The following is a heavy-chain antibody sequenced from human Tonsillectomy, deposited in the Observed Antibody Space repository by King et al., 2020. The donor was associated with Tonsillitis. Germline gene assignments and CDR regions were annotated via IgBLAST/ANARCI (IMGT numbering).Heavy chain of an antibody. CDR2: IYYSGST. Sequence: VQLQESGPGLVKPSETLSLTCTVSGGSISSYYWSWIRQPPGKGLEWIGYIYYSGSTNYNPSLKSRVTISVDTSKNQFSLKLSSVTAADTAVYYCESLVGSYSYLTFFDYWGQGTLVTVSS. CDR1: GGSISSYY. J-gene: IGHJ4*02. D-gene: IGHD5-18*01. V-gene: IGHV4-59*08. CDR3: ESLVGSYSYLTFFDY.